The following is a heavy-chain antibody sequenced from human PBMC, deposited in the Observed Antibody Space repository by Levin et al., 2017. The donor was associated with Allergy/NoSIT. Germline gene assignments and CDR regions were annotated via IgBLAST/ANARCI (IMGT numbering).Heavy chain of an antibody. CDR3: ARVPLGYCSGGSCPENWFDP. CDR1: GFTFSSYS. Sequence: GGSLRLSCAASGFTFSSYSMNWVRQAPGKGLEWVSYISSSSSTIYYADSVKGRFTISRDNAKNSLYLQMNSLRAEDTAVYYCARVPLGYCSGGSCPENWFDPWGQGTLVTVSS. J-gene: IGHJ5*02. D-gene: IGHD2-15*01. V-gene: IGHV3-48*04. CDR2: ISSSSSTI.